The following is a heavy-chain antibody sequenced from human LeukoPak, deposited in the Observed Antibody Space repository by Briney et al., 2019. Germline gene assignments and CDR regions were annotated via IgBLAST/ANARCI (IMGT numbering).Heavy chain of an antibody. CDR3: ASGLWFGELNI. CDR2: IYYSGST. J-gene: IGHJ3*02. D-gene: IGHD3-10*01. Sequence: PSKTLSLTCTVSGGSISSGDYYWSWIRQPPGKGLEWIGYIYYSGSTYYNPSLKSRVTISVDTSKNQFSLKLSSVTAADTAVYYCASGLWFGELNIWGQGTMVTVSS. V-gene: IGHV4-30-4*08. CDR1: GGSISSGDYY.